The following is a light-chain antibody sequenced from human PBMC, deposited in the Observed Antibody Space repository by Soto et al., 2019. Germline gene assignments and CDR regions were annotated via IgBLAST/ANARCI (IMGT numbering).Light chain of an antibody. V-gene: IGKV3-15*01. CDR1: QSVSSK. Sequence: EIVMTQSPATLSVSPGERATLSCRASQSVSSKLAWYQQKPGQAPRLLIYGASIRATGIPARFSSSGYGTEFTLSISSLQSEDFATYFCQQYNNWAAFGQGTKVEI. J-gene: IGKJ1*01. CDR3: QQYNNWAA. CDR2: GAS.